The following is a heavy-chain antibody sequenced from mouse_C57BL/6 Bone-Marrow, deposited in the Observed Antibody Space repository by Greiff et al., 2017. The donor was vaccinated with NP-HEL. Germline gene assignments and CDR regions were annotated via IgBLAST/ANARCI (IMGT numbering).Heavy chain of an antibody. CDR3: ARDRGLPYFDY. CDR1: GYSITSGHF. J-gene: IGHJ2*01. CDR2: ISYDGSN. D-gene: IGHD2-4*01. V-gene: IGHV3-6*01. Sequence: DVKLQESGPGLVKPSQSLSLTCSVTGYSITSGHFWSWIRKLPGNKLEWMGYISYDGSNNYNPSLKNRISITRDTSKNQFFLKLNSVTTEDTATYYCARDRGLPYFDYWGQGTTLTVSS.